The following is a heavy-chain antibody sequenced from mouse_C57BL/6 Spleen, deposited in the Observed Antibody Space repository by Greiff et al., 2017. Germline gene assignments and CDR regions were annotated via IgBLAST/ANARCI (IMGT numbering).Heavy chain of an antibody. V-gene: IGHV1-26*01. CDR3: ARSTSCWYCDV. CDR1: GYTFTDYY. Sequence: EVQLQQSGPELVKPGASVKISCKASGYTFTDYYMNWVKQSHGKSLEWIGDINPNNGGTSYNQKFKGKATLTVDKSSSTAYMELRSLTSEDSAVYYCARSTSCWYCDVWGTGTTVTVSS. CDR2: INPNNGGT. J-gene: IGHJ1*03.